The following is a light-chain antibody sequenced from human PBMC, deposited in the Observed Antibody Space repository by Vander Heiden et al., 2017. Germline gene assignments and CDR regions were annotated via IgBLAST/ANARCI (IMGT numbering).Light chain of an antibody. CDR2: YAS. Sequence: EIVLTQSPDFQSVTPKERVTITCRASESIGTSCQWYQQKPDQSPKLLIKYASQSFSGVPSRFTGSGSGTDFTLTINSLEAEDAAAYYCLQTSSLPYTFGQGTKLEIK. CDR3: LQTSSLPYT. CDR1: ESIGTS. J-gene: IGKJ2*01. V-gene: IGKV6-21*01.